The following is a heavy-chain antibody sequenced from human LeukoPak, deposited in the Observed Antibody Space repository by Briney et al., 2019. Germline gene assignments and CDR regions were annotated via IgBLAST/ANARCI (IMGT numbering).Heavy chain of an antibody. CDR1: GFTFSGYA. CDR2: ITASGGST. Sequence: GGSLRLSCAASGFTFSGYAMSWVRQAPGKGLEWVSAITASGGSTYYADSVKGRFTISRDNSKNTLYLQVNSLRAEDTAVYYCAKVPYGDYYFENWGQGTLVTVSS. D-gene: IGHD4-17*01. J-gene: IGHJ4*02. CDR3: AKVPYGDYYFEN. V-gene: IGHV3-23*01.